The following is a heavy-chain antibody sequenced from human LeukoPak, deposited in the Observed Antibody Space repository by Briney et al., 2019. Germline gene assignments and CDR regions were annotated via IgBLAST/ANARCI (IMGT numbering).Heavy chain of an antibody. Sequence: PGGSLRLSCAASGFTFSSYEMNWVRQAPGKGLEWVSYISSSGSTIYYADSVKGRFTISRDNAKNSLYLQMNSLRAEDTAVYFCTRAGYSSGFDSWGQGTLVTVSS. V-gene: IGHV3-48*03. J-gene: IGHJ5*01. CDR2: ISSSGSTI. CDR3: TRAGYSSGFDS. CDR1: GFTFSSYE. D-gene: IGHD6-19*01.